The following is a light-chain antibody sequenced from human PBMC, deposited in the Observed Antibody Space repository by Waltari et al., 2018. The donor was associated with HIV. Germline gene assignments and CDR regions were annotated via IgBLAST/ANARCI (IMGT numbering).Light chain of an antibody. CDR2: ENN. V-gene: IGLV1-51*02. Sequence: QSVLTQPPSVSAAPGQKVTISCSGGTSNIGNNYVSWYQQLPGTAPKLLIYENNKRPSGMPDRFSGSKSGTSATLGITGLQTGDEADYYCATWDSNLSAWVFGGGTKLTVL. CDR1: TSNIGNNY. J-gene: IGLJ3*02. CDR3: ATWDSNLSAWV.